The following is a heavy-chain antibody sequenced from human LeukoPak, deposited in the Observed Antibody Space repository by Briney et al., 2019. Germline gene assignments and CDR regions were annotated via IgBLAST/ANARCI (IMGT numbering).Heavy chain of an antibody. CDR3: ARIGYSSSSLDY. V-gene: IGHV3-7*01. CDR1: EFPFSNYW. J-gene: IGHJ4*02. D-gene: IGHD6-6*01. CDR2: INQDGSVK. Sequence: GGSLRLSCAASEFPFSNYWMSWVRQAPGKGLEWVANINQDGSVKYYVDSVKGRFTISRDNAKDSLYLQVNSLRVEDTAVYYCARIGYSSSSLDYWGQGTLLTVPS.